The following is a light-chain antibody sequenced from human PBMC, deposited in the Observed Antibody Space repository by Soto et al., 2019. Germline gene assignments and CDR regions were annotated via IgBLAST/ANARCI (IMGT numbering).Light chain of an antibody. CDR3: QKSSNWPSIT. CDR2: DAS. CDR1: QSVSSY. J-gene: IGKJ5*01. Sequence: ELVLKKSLATLSLSPGARATLSRRASQSVSSYLAWYQQKPGQAPRLLIYDASNRTTGIPARFSGSGSGTDFTLTIKSLEPEDSAVYYCQKSSNWPSITFGQGTRLEIK. V-gene: IGKV3-11*01.